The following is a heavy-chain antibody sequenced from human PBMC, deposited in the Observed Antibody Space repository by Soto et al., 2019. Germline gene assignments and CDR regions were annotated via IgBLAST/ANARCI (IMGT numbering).Heavy chain of an antibody. CDR2: IGGSGETT. Sequence: GGSLRLSCAASGFPFSTTDMSWVRQAPGKGLEWVSTIGGSGETTYYADSVKGRFTISRDNSKNTLYLQMNSLRADDTALYYCEKNSGWFNTWGQGALVTV. CDR1: GFPFSTTD. D-gene: IGHD3-10*01. J-gene: IGHJ5*02. CDR3: EKNSGWFNT. V-gene: IGHV3-23*01.